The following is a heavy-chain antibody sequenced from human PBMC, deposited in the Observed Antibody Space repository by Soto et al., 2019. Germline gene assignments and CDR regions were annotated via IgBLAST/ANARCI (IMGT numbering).Heavy chain of an antibody. CDR2: FDPEDGET. CDR3: ATCVDYDFWSENYYGMDV. D-gene: IGHD3-3*01. Sequence: ASVKVSCKVSGYTLTELSMHWVRQAPGKGLEWMGGFDPEDGETIYAQKFQGRVTMTEDTSTDTAYMELSSLRSEDTAVYYCATCVDYDFWSENYYGMDVWGQGTTVTVSS. J-gene: IGHJ6*02. CDR1: GYTLTELS. V-gene: IGHV1-24*01.